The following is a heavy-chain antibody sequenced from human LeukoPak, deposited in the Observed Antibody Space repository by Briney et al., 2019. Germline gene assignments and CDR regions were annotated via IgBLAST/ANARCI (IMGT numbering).Heavy chain of an antibody. CDR1: GYRFTSSD. CDR2: INPDSGDT. J-gene: IGHJ5*02. CDR3: TRGLDL. V-gene: IGHV1-8*03. Sequence: ASVKVSCKASGYRFTSSDINWVRQATGQGLEWMGWINPDSGDTGYAEKFQDRLTIAGDTSVTTAYMELTNLKAEDTAVYYCTRGLDLWGQGTLVTVSS.